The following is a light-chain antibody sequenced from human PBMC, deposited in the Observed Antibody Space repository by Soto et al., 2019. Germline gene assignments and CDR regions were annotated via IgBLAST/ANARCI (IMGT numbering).Light chain of an antibody. CDR1: QSVDSY. V-gene: IGKV3-11*01. CDR3: QQRRNWPRT. Sequence: EIVLTQSPATLSLSPGERATLSCRASQSVDSYLAWYQQKPGQAPRLLISDVSDRATGIPARFSGSGSGTDFTLTISSLEPEDFAVYYCQQRRNWPRTFGQGTKVEIK. J-gene: IGKJ1*01. CDR2: DVS.